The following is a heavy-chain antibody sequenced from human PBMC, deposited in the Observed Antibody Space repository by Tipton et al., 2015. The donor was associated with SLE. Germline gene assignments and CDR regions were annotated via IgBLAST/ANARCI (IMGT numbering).Heavy chain of an antibody. D-gene: IGHD1-26*01. CDR3: AKDQWEEISF. Sequence: SGFTFSSYAMSWVRQAPGKGLEWVSAISGSGGSTYYADSVKGRFTISRDNSKNTLYLQMNSLRAEDTAVYYCAKDQWEEISFGGQGTLVTVSS. V-gene: IGHV3-23*01. J-gene: IGHJ4*02. CDR2: ISGSGGST. CDR1: GFTFSSYA.